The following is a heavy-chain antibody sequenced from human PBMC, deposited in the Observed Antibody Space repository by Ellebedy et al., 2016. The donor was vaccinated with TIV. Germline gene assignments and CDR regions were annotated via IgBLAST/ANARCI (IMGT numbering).Heavy chain of an antibody. Sequence: GESLKISCTVSGFTFSSYAIHWVRLAPGKGLEWVTLISYDGSEKYNADSVKGRFTISRDNSKNMVYLQMNSLRAEDTAVYYCATSAVGHSHGYYFDYWGQGTLVTVSA. D-gene: IGHD3-22*01. CDR1: GFTFSSYA. V-gene: IGHV3-30-3*01. J-gene: IGHJ4*02. CDR3: ATSAVGHSHGYYFDY. CDR2: ISYDGSEK.